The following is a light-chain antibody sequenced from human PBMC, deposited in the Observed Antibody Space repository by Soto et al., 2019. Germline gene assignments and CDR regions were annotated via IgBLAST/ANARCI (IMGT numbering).Light chain of an antibody. CDR2: GNS. Sequence: WYQQKPGKAPKLLIYGNSNRPSGVPDRFSGSKSGTSASLAITGLQAEDESESYWQSYARSLFVVLGGGNK. J-gene: IGLJ2*01. CDR3: QSYARSLFVV. V-gene: IGLV1-40*01.